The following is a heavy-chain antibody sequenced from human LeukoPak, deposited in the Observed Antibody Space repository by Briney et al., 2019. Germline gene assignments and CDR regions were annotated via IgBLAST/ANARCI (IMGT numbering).Heavy chain of an antibody. D-gene: IGHD6-19*01. CDR2: ISWNSGSI. V-gene: IGHV3-9*01. J-gene: IGHJ4*02. Sequence: GGSLRLSCSASGFTFSTYDMSWVRQAPGKGLEWVSGISWNSGSIGYADSVKGRFTISRDNAKNSLYLQMNSLRAEDTALYYCAKVPSSGWYGGYYFDYWGQGTLVTVSS. CDR1: GFTFSTYD. CDR3: AKVPSSGWYGGYYFDY.